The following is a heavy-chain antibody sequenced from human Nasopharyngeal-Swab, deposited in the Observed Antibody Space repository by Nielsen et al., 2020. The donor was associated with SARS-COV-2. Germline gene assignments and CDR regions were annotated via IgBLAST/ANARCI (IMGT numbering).Heavy chain of an antibody. Sequence: GGSLRLSCSVSEFTFSDYVMNWVRQAPGKGLEWVSSISSTNNFIFYADSVQGRFTISRDNTKNSLYLQMNTLRVADTAVYYCARGFRRGSYYDNIGADSWGQGTLVTVSS. J-gene: IGHJ4*02. CDR3: ARGFRRGSYYDNIGADS. CDR1: EFTFSDYV. D-gene: IGHD3-22*01. CDR2: ISSTNNFI. V-gene: IGHV3-21*01.